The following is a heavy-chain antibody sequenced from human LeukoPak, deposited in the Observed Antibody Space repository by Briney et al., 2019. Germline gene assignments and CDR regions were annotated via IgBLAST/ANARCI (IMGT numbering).Heavy chain of an antibody. V-gene: IGHV1-18*01. CDR1: GYTFTSYG. CDR3: ARAGGWAVRDYYYRMDV. Sequence: ASVKVSCKASGYTFTSYGISWVRQAPGQGLEWMGWISTYNGNTNYAQNLQGRVTMIKDTSTSTVYMELRSLRSDDTAVYYCARAGGWAVRDYYYRMDVWGQGTTVTVSS. CDR2: ISTYNGNT. J-gene: IGHJ6*02. D-gene: IGHD1-26*01.